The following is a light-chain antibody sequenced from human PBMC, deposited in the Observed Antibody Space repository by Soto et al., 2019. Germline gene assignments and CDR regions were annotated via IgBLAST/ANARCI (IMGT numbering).Light chain of an antibody. CDR3: SSFAGSNNWGV. CDR2: EVS. V-gene: IGLV2-8*01. J-gene: IGLJ2*01. CDR1: SSDIGGYNY. Sequence: QSVLTRPPSASGSPGQSVTISCTGSSSDIGGYNYVSWYQQHPGNAPKLMIYEVSKRPSGVPDRFSGSKSGNTASLTVSGLQAEDEADYFCSSFAGSNNWGVFGGGTKLTVL.